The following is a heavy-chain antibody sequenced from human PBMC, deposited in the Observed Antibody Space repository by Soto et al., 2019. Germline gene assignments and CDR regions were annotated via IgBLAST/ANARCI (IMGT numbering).Heavy chain of an antibody. CDR1: NFVFSVYS. V-gene: IGHV3-30-3*01. D-gene: IGHD3-3*01. CDR2: ISYDGGNK. CDR3: SRDKDQYDFWGGTLHS. J-gene: IGHJ4*02. Sequence: QLVESGGGVVQPERSLKLSCTASNFVFSVYSMHWVRQAPGKGLEWVALISYDGGNKYYADSVKGRFTISRDNSKNTRYLQMNSLRREDTAVYFCSRDKDQYDFWGGTLHSWGQGTLVTVSS.